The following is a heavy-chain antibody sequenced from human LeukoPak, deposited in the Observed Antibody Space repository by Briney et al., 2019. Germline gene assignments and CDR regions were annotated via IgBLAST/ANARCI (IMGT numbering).Heavy chain of an antibody. V-gene: IGHV4-34*01. CDR1: GGSFSGYY. D-gene: IGHD3-3*01. Sequence: SETLSLTCAVYGGSFSGYYWSWIRQPPGKGLEWIGEINHSGSTNYNPSLKSRVTISVDTSKNQFSLKLSSVTAADTAVHYCARETLLRFLEWLPSRANWFDPWGQGTLVTVSS. CDR3: ARETLLRFLEWLPSRANWFDP. J-gene: IGHJ5*02. CDR2: INHSGST.